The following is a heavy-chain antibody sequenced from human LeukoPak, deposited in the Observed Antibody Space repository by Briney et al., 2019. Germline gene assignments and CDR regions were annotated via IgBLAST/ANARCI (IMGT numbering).Heavy chain of an antibody. CDR2: IYFSGST. D-gene: IGHD2-2*01. V-gene: IGHV4-59*01. CDR1: GGSISNYY. Sequence: SETLSLTCTVSGGSISNYYWSWIRQPPGKGLEWIGYIYFSGSTNYNPSLKSRVTTSVDTSKNQFSLKLTSLTAADTAVYYCARGYCSSTTCQYGDYWGQGTLVTVSS. CDR3: ARGYCSSTTCQYGDY. J-gene: IGHJ4*02.